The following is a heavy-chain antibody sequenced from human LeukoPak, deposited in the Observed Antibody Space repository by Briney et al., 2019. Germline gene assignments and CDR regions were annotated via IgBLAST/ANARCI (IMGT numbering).Heavy chain of an antibody. D-gene: IGHD3-9*01. J-gene: IGHJ4*02. CDR3: AKDLPSPYYDILTGVGDY. CDR1: GFTFSSYA. CDR2: IRYDGSDK. V-gene: IGHV3-30*02. Sequence: TGGSLRLSCAASGFTFSSYAMHWVRQAPGKGLEWVAFIRYDGSDKYYADSVKGRFTISRDNSKNTLYLQMNSLRAEDTAVYYCAKDLPSPYYDILTGVGDYWGQGTLVTVSS.